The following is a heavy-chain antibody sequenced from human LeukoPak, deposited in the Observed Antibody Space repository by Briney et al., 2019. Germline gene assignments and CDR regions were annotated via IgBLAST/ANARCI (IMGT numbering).Heavy chain of an antibody. V-gene: IGHV4-59*08. CDR2: IYYSGST. J-gene: IGHJ4*02. CDR3: ARLLTVTTGYYFDY. D-gene: IGHD4-17*01. Sequence: PSETLSLTCTVPGGSISSYYWSWIRQPPGKGLEWLGYIYYSGSTNYNPSLKSRVTISVDTSKNQFSLKLSSVTAADTAVYYCARLLTVTTGYYFDYWGQGTLVTVSS. CDR1: GGSISSYY.